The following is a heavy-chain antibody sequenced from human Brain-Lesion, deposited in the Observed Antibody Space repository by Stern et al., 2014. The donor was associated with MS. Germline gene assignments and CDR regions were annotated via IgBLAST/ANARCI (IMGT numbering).Heavy chain of an antibody. V-gene: IGHV1-24*01. CDR2: FDPEDGET. Sequence: DQLVESGAEVKKPGASVKVSCKVSGYTLTELSMHGVRQAPGKGLEWMGTFDPEDGETIYAQKFQGRVTMTEDTSTDTAYMELSSLRSEDTAVYYCATGDFRQQLVPGPYYFYGMDVWGQGTTVTVS. D-gene: IGHD6-13*01. J-gene: IGHJ6*02. CDR3: ATGDFRQQLVPGPYYFYGMDV. CDR1: GYTLTELS.